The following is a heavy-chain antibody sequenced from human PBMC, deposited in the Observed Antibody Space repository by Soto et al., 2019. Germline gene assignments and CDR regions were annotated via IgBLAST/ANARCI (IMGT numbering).Heavy chain of an antibody. CDR3: ARGTTWFGDWDYYMGV. D-gene: IGHD3-10*01. Sequence: PGGSLRLSCAASGFTFSSYWMSWVRQAPGKGLEWVANIKQDGSEKYYVDSVKGRFTISRDNAKNSLYLQMNSLRAEDTAVYYCARGTTWFGDWDYYMGVWGKGTTVTVSS. J-gene: IGHJ6*03. V-gene: IGHV3-7*01. CDR2: IKQDGSEK. CDR1: GFTFSSYW.